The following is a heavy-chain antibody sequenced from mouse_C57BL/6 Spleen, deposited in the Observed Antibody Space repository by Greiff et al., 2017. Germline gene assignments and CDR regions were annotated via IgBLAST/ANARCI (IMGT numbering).Heavy chain of an antibody. V-gene: IGHV1-64*01. CDR3: ARVYGYDRAWFAY. Sequence: QVHVKQPGAELVKPGASVKLSCKASGYTFTSYWMHWVKQRPGQGLEWIGMIHPNSGSTNYNEKFKSKATLTVDKSSSTAYMQLSSLTSEDSAVYYCARVYGYDRAWFAYWGQGTLVTVSA. CDR1: GYTFTSYW. J-gene: IGHJ3*01. D-gene: IGHD2-2*01. CDR2: IHPNSGST.